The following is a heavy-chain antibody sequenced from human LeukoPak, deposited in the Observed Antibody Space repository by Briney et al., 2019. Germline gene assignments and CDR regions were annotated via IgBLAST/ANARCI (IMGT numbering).Heavy chain of an antibody. V-gene: IGHV3-30*02. D-gene: IGHD6-13*01. CDR1: GFTFSSYW. J-gene: IGHJ6*03. CDR2: IRYDGSNE. Sequence: GGSLRLSCAASGFTFSSYWMSWVRQAPGRGLEWVAFIRYDGSNEYYADSVKGRFTISRDNSKNTLYLQMNSLRAEDTAVYYCARSYSSTPQYYYYYYMDVWGKGTTVTVSS. CDR3: ARSYSSTPQYYYYYYMDV.